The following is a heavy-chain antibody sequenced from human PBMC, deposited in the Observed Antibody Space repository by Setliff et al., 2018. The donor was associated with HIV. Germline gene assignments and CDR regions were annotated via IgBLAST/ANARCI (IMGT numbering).Heavy chain of an antibody. CDR1: GFTVSSSY. CDR3: AAVFTGEPGRSLDY. D-gene: IGHD2-15*01. V-gene: IGHV3-66*02. Sequence: PGGSLRLSCAASGFTVSSSYMAWVRQAPGKGLEWVSTIYSDGSTYHRDSVKGRFTLSRDDSKNTVYLQMNSLRAEDTAVYYCAAVFTGEPGRSLDYWGQGTPVTVSS. CDR2: IYSDGST. J-gene: IGHJ4*02.